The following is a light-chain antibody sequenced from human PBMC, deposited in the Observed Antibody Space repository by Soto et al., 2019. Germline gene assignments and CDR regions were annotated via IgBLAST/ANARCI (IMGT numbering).Light chain of an antibody. J-gene: IGLJ1*01. CDR3: QSYDNTLSGPIYV. V-gene: IGLV1-40*01. CDR1: TSNIGAGYD. CDR2: GNT. Sequence: QSVLTQPPSVSVALGQRVTISCTGITSNIGAGYDVHWYQLLPGRAPKLLIYGNTNRPSGVPDRFSGSKPATSASLAITGLQAEDEAIYYCQSYDNTLSGPIYVFGTGTKVTVL.